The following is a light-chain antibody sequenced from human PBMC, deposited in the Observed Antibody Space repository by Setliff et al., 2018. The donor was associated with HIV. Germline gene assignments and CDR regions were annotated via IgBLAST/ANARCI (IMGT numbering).Light chain of an antibody. J-gene: IGLJ1*01. V-gene: IGLV3-21*04. CDR2: YDS. CDR1: NIGSKS. Sequence: YELTQPPSVSVAPGKAARINCGGNNIGSKSVHWYQQKPGQAPVLVIYYDSDRPSGIPERFSGSNSGNTATLTISRVEAGDEADYYCQVWDSSSDHYGFGTGTKV. CDR3: QVWDSSSDHYG.